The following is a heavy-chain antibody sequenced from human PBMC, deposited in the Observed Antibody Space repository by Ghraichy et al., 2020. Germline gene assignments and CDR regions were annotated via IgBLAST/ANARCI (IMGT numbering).Heavy chain of an antibody. CDR1: GGSFSGYY. CDR2: INHSGST. D-gene: IGHD6-19*01. V-gene: IGHV4-34*01. Sequence: SETLSLTCAVYGGSFSGYYWNWIRQPPGKGLEWIGEINHSGSTNYNPSLKSRVTISVDTSKNQFSLKLSSVTAADTAVYYCASARGITVAGSDYYYGMDVWGQGTTVTVSS. J-gene: IGHJ6*02. CDR3: ASARGITVAGSDYYYGMDV.